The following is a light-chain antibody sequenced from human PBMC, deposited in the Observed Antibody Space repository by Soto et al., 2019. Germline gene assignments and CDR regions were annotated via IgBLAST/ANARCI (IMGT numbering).Light chain of an antibody. CDR3: QQYKNWPPYT. CDR1: QSVGSS. J-gene: IGKJ2*01. V-gene: IGKV3-15*01. CDR2: DTS. Sequence: EIVMTQSPATLSVSPGERVTLSCRASQSVGSSLAWYQQKPGQAPRLLIYDTSTRATTIPARFSGSGSGTEFTLTISGLQSEDSAVYSCQQYKNWPPYTFGQGTKVDIK.